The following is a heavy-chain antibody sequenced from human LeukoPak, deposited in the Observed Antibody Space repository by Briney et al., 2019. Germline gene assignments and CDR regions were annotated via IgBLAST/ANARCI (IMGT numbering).Heavy chain of an antibody. CDR1: GFTFSRYW. D-gene: IGHD3-10*01. CDR2: INQDGSDRSDK. V-gene: IGHV3-7*01. J-gene: IGHJ1*01. CDR3: ATHPGDYWFGYLQL. Sequence: GGSLRLSCAASGFTFSRYWVSWVRQAPGRGLEWVAHINQDGSDRSDKYYVDSVKGRFTVYGDNAKNSLYLKMNNLRAEDTAVYYCATHPGDYWFGYLQLCGQGTLVTVSS.